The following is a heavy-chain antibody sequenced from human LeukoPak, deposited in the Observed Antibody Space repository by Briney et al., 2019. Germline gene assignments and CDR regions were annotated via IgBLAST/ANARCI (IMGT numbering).Heavy chain of an antibody. CDR1: GGSISGYY. V-gene: IGHV4-59*08. D-gene: IGHD5-24*01. CDR2: IHYNGDT. Sequence: SETLSLTCTVSGGSISGYYWNWIRQSPGMGLEWIGYIHYNGDTIYNPSLRSRVTISVDTSMNQFSLNLRSVTAADTALYYCVRSRQMATLDSWGHGTLIIVSS. J-gene: IGHJ5*01. CDR3: VRSRQMATLDS.